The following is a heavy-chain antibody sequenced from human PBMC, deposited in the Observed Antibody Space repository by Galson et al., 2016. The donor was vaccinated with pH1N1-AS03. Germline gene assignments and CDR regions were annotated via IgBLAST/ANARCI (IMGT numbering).Heavy chain of an antibody. D-gene: IGHD3-10*01. CDR3: ARGVGFGDSNPEGYYLDV. Sequence: SVKVSCKAFGYIFSGFDINWVREAPGQGLQWVAYVNPRNGKTGSADRFQGRITITRDPSINTAYMEVTRLTSEDTAIYYCARGVGFGDSNPEGYYLDVWGKGTTVTVS. V-gene: IGHV1-8*01. CDR2: VNPRNGKT. J-gene: IGHJ6*03. CDR1: GYIFSGFD.